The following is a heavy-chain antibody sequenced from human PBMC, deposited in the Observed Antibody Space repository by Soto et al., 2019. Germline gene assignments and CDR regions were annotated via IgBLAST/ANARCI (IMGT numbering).Heavy chain of an antibody. D-gene: IGHD7-27*01. CDR2: INQSGST. J-gene: IGHJ6*02. CDR3: AAADWGHNYYYGMDV. Sequence: PSETLSLTCAVYGGSFSGYYWSWIRQPPGKGLEWIGEINQSGSTNYKSSLKSRVTISVDTSKNQFSLKLGSVTAADTAVYYCAAADWGHNYYYGMDVWGQGTAVTVSS. V-gene: IGHV4-34*01. CDR1: GGSFSGYY.